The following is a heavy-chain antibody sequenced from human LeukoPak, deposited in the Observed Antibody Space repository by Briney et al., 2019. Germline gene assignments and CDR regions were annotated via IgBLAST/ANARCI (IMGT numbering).Heavy chain of an antibody. Sequence: GGSLRLSCAASGFTFSSYSMNWVRQAPGKGLEWVSSISSSSSYIYYADSVKGRFTISRDNAKNSLYLQMNSLRAEDTAVYYCARGDSGWYLGAFDIWGQGTMVTVSS. D-gene: IGHD6-19*01. CDR3: ARGDSGWYLGAFDI. J-gene: IGHJ3*02. CDR2: ISSSSSYI. CDR1: GFTFSSYS. V-gene: IGHV3-21*01.